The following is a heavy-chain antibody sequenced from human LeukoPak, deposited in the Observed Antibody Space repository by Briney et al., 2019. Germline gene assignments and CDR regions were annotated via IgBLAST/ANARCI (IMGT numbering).Heavy chain of an antibody. V-gene: IGHV3-33*06. D-gene: IGHD3-22*01. Sequence: GGSLRLSCAASGFTFSSYGMGWARQAPSKGLEWVAVIWYDGSNKYYADSVKGRFTISRDNSKNTLYLQMNSLRAEDTAVYYCAKDYPYDSSGYGFDYWGQGTLVTVSS. CDR3: AKDYPYDSSGYGFDY. CDR1: GFTFSSYG. J-gene: IGHJ4*02. CDR2: IWYDGSNK.